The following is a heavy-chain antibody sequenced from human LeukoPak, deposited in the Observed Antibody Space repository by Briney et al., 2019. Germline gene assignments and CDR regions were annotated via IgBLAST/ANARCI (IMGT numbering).Heavy chain of an antibody. V-gene: IGHV3-7*01. CDR1: GFTFNRSW. Sequence: GGSLRLSCAASGFTFNRSWMNWVRQAPGKGLEWVANLDPSGSQKRYVDSVKGRFIISKDNPGASLYLDMYSLRAEDTAIYYCAILTSGNNWGQGKLCTVSS. CDR3: AILTSGNN. D-gene: IGHD3-10*01. J-gene: IGHJ4*02. CDR2: LDPSGSQK.